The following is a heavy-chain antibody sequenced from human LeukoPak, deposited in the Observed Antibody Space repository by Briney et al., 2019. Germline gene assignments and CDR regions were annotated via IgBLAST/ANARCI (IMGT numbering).Heavy chain of an antibody. CDR2: IYHSGST. CDR1: GGSISNYY. J-gene: IGHJ4*02. V-gene: IGHV4-59*12. Sequence: TSETLSLTCTISGGSISNYYWSWIRQPPGKGLEWIGYIYHSGSTYYNPSLKSRVTISVDRSKNQFSLKLSSVTAADTAVYYCANYNWNYYFDYWGQGTLVTVSS. CDR3: ANYNWNYYFDY. D-gene: IGHD1-7*01.